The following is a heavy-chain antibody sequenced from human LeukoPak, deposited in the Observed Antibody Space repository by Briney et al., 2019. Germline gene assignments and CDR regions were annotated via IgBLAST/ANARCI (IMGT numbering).Heavy chain of an antibody. V-gene: IGHV3-9*01. CDR2: ISWNSGSI. D-gene: IGHD3-22*01. CDR1: GFTFDDYA. Sequence: GRSLRLSCAASGFTFDDYAMHWVRHAPGKGLEWVSGISWNSGSIGYADSVKGRFTISRDNAKNSLYLQMNSLRAEDTALYYCAKDISDSSGYYWYYFDYWGQGTLVTVSS. CDR3: AKDISDSSGYYWYYFDY. J-gene: IGHJ4*02.